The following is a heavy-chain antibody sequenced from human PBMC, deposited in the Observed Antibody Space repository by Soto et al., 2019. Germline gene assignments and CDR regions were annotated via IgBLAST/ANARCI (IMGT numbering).Heavy chain of an antibody. CDR1: GGSISSYY. D-gene: IGHD2-15*01. CDR3: ARSYCSGGSCFFAEYFQH. J-gene: IGHJ1*01. V-gene: IGHV4-59*08. Sequence: NPSETLSLTCTVSGGSISSYYWSWIRQPPGKGLEWIGYIYYSGSTNYNPSLKSRVTISVDTSKNQFSLKLSSVTAADTAVYYCARSYCSGGSCFFAEYFQHWGQGTLVTVSS. CDR2: IYYSGST.